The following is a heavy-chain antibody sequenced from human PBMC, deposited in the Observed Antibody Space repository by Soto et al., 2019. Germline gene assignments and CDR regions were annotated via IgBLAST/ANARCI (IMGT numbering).Heavy chain of an antibody. CDR1: GFSLSTNEVG. CDR2: IYWNDDA. D-gene: IGHD5-12*01. V-gene: IGHV2-5*01. Sequence: SGPTLVNPTQTLTLTCTFPGFSLSTNEVGVGWIRQPPGKALEWLALIYWNDDARYSPSLKNRLTITKDTSKNQVVLTMTNMDPVDTATYYCIHDGKLGYTGYDRFDYWGQGTLVTVSS. CDR3: IHDGKLGYTGYDRFDY. J-gene: IGHJ4*02.